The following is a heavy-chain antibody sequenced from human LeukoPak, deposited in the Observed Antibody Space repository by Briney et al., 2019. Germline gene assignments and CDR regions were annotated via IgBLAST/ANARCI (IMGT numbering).Heavy chain of an antibody. CDR2: IYSGGST. Sequence: GGSLRLSCAASGFTVSSNYMSWVRQAPGKGLEWVSVIYSGGSTYYSDSVKGRFTIPRDNSKNTLYLQMNSLRAEDTAVYYCATKGYSSGFDGMDVWGQGTTVTVSS. J-gene: IGHJ6*02. D-gene: IGHD6-19*01. CDR3: ATKGYSSGFDGMDV. V-gene: IGHV3-53*01. CDR1: GFTVSSNY.